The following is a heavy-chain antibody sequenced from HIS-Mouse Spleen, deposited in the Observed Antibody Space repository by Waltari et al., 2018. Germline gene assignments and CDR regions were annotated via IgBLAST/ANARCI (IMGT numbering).Heavy chain of an antibody. V-gene: IGHV4-39*07. CDR1: GGSISSSSYY. J-gene: IGHJ2*01. CDR3: AREIPYSSSWYDWYFDL. Sequence: QLQLQESGPGLVKPSETLSLTCTVPGGSISSSSYYWGWLRHTPGKGLEWIGSIYYSGSTYYNPSLKSRVTISVDTSKNQFSLKLSSVTAADTAVYYCAREIPYSSSWYDWYFDLWGRGTLVTVSS. CDR2: IYYSGST. D-gene: IGHD6-13*01.